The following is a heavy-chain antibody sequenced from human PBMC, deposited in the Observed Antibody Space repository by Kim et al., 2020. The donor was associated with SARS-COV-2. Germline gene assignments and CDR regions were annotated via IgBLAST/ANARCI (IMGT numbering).Heavy chain of an antibody. V-gene: IGHV3-7*03. CDR3: AATSTY. Sequence: GGSLRLSCEASGFDFRSSWMNWVRQAPGKGLEWVANIKQDGSEKKYVASVKGRFTISRDNAKNSLYLQMSSLRVDDTAVYYCAATSTYWGQGALVTVSS. CDR1: GFDFRSSW. D-gene: IGHD1-26*01. J-gene: IGHJ4*02. CDR2: IKQDGSEK.